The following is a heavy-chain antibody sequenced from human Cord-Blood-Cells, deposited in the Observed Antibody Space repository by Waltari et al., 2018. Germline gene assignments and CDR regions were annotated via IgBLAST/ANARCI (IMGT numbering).Heavy chain of an antibody. CDR2: INHSGST. V-gene: IGHV4-34*01. D-gene: IGHD3-10*01. CDR3: ARQGVRGVIDY. CDR1: GGSFSGYY. J-gene: IGHJ4*02. Sequence: QVQLQQWGAGLLKPSETLSLTCAVYGGSFSGYYWSWIRQPPGKGLEWIGEINHSGSTNYNPSLKSRVTISVDTSKNQFSLKLSSVTAADTAVYYYARQGVRGVIDYWGQGTLVTVSS.